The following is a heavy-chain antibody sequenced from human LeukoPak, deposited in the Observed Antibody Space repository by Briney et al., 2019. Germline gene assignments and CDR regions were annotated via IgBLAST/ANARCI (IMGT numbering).Heavy chain of an antibody. D-gene: IGHD5-24*01. J-gene: IGHJ4*02. V-gene: IGHV3-13*01. Sequence: GGSLRLSCAASGFTFSSYDMHWVRQATGKGLEWVSAIGTAGDTYYPGSVKGRFTISRENAKNSLYLQMNSLRAGDTAVYYCARDISGDGYNFFDYWGQGTLVTVSS. CDR1: GFTFSSYD. CDR3: ARDISGDGYNFFDY. CDR2: IGTAGDT.